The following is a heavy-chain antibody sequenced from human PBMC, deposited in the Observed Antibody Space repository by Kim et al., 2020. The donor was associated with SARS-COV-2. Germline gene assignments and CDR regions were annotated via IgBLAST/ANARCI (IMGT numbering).Heavy chain of an antibody. CDR2: IYTSGSP. CDR1: GGSITNYY. Sequence: SETLSLTCTVSGGSITNYYWSWIRQPAGEGLEWIGRIYTSGSPSYNPSLNSRVTMSVDTSKNQFSLKLTSVTAADTAVYYCARDGSQCPRSFDLWGRGTLVTVSS. CDR3: ARDGSQCPRSFDL. J-gene: IGHJ2*01. V-gene: IGHV4-4*07. D-gene: IGHD1-26*01.